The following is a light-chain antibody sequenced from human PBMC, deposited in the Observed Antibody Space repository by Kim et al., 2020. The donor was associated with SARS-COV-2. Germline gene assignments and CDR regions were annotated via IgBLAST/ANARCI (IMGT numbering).Light chain of an antibody. CDR3: GTWDSSLSAVV. CDR1: SSNIGNNY. V-gene: IGLV1-51*01. J-gene: IGLJ2*01. CDR2: DNN. Sequence: GQKVTISCSGSSSNIGNNYVSWYQQLPGTAPKLLIYDNNKRPSGIPDRFSGSKSGTSATLGITGLQTGDEADYYCGTWDSSLSAVVFGGGTLLTVL.